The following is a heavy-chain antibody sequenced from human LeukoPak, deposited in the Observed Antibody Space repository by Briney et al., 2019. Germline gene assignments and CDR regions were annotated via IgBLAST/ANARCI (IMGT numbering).Heavy chain of an antibody. CDR3: AREIAPGLHQYYYYGMDV. CDR2: ISSSSSYI. V-gene: IGHV3-21*01. J-gene: IGHJ6*02. Sequence: GGSLRLSCAASGFTFSSYSMNWVRQAPGKGLEWVSSISSSSSYIYYADSVKGRFTISRDNAKNSPYLQMNSLRAEDTAVYYCAREIAPGLHQYYYYGMDVWGQGTTVTVSS. D-gene: IGHD2-15*01. CDR1: GFTFSSYS.